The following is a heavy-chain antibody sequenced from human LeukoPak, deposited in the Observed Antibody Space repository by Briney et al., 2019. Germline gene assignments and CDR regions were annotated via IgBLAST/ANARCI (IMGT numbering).Heavy chain of an antibody. CDR1: GFTFSSYG. J-gene: IGHJ1*01. Sequence: PGGSLRLSCAASGFTFSSYGMHWVRQAPGKGLEWVAFIRYDGSDKYYADSVKGRFTISRDNSKNPLYLQMNSLRAEDTAVYYCARAPSGGGGYFQHWGQGTLVTVSS. CDR3: ARAPSGGGGYFQH. CDR2: IRYDGSDK. V-gene: IGHV3-30*02. D-gene: IGHD3-10*01.